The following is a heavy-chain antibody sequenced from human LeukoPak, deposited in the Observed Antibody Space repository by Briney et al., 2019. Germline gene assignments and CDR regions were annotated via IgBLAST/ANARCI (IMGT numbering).Heavy chain of an antibody. V-gene: IGHV1-18*01. CDR2: ISAYNGNT. Sequence: ASVKVSCKASGFTFPSYGISWVRPAPGQGLEWMGWISAYNGNTNYAQKLQGRVTMTTDTSTSTAYMELRSLRSDDTAVYYCARGRKYTSGYRVTELGSGYSDYWGQGTLVTVSS. J-gene: IGHJ4*02. D-gene: IGHD5-18*01. CDR3: ARGRKYTSGYRVTELGSGYSDY. CDR1: GFTFPSYG.